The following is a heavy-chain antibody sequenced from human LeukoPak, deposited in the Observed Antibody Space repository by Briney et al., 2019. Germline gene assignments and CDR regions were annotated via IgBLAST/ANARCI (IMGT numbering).Heavy chain of an antibody. CDR1: GGTFSSYA. D-gene: IGHD1-26*01. Sequence: ASVKVSCKASGGTFSSYAISWVRQAPGQGLEWMGGIIPIFGTANYAQKFQGRVTITADESTSTAYMGLSSLRSEGTAVYYCVTGGATYEFDYWGQGTLVTVSS. J-gene: IGHJ4*02. V-gene: IGHV1-69*01. CDR3: VTGGATYEFDY. CDR2: IIPIFGTA.